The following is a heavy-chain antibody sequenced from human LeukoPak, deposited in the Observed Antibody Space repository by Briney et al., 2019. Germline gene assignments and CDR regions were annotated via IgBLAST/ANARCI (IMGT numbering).Heavy chain of an antibody. CDR2: INPNSGGT. D-gene: IGHD3-10*01. Sequence: ASVKVSCKASGYTFTGYYMHWVRQDPGQGLEWMGWINPNSGGTNYAQKFQGRVTMTRDTSISTAYMELSRLRSDDTAVYYCARANGSGSYYPFDYWGQGTLVTVSS. V-gene: IGHV1-2*02. CDR3: ARANGSGSYYPFDY. J-gene: IGHJ4*02. CDR1: GYTFTGYY.